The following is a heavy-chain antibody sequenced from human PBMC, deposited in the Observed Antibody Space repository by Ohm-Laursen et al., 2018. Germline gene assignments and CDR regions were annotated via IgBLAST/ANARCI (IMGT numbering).Heavy chain of an antibody. D-gene: IGHD6-19*01. J-gene: IGHJ3*02. CDR2: ISSGSVTI. Sequence: SLRLSCAASGFIFGDYSMTWIRQAPGKGLEWISYISSGSVTIHYADSVRGRFTISRDNAKDSLFLQMNSLRAEDTAVYYCAKEEQQWLVNSVGTFDIWGQGTMVSVSS. CDR1: GFIFGDYS. V-gene: IGHV3-11*01. CDR3: AKEEQQWLVNSVGTFDI.